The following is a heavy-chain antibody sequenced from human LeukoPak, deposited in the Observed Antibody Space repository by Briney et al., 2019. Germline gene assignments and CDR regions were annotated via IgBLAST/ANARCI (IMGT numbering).Heavy chain of an antibody. CDR2: ISSSSNYI. Sequence: PGGSLRLSCAASGLTFSNYSMSWVRQAPGKGLEWVSSISSSSNYIYYADSVNGRFTISRDNSKNTLYLQMNSLRAEDTAVYYSARGLAAAGLYFDYWGQGTLVTVSS. J-gene: IGHJ4*02. CDR3: ARGLAAAGLYFDY. V-gene: IGHV3-21*04. D-gene: IGHD6-13*01. CDR1: GLTFSNYS.